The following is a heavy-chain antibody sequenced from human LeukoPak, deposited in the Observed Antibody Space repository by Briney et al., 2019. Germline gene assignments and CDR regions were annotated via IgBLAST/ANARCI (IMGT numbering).Heavy chain of an antibody. J-gene: IGHJ4*02. CDR3: ARAPHFFDTSGSRYYFDY. Sequence: GGSLRLSCAASGFTFNNYGMHWVRQAPGKGLEWVAFIRYNGNNQYYADSVKGRFTISRDNSKNTLYLQMNSLRAEDTAVYFCARAPHFFDTSGSRYYFDYWGQGALVTVSS. CDR2: IRYNGNNQ. D-gene: IGHD3-22*01. CDR1: GFTFNNYG. V-gene: IGHV3-30*02.